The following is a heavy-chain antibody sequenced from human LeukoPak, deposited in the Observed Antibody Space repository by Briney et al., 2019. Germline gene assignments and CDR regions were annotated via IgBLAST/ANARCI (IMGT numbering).Heavy chain of an antibody. D-gene: IGHD4-17*01. V-gene: IGHV3-30*03. CDR2: ISYDGSNK. CDR1: GFTFSSYG. J-gene: IGHJ4*02. CDR3: ARDLDDYGDSGDY. Sequence: GGSLRLSCAASGFTFSSYGMHWVRQAPGKGLEWVAVISYDGSNKYYADSVKGRFTISRDNSKNTLYLQMNSLRSEDTAVYYCARDLDDYGDSGDYWGQGTLVTVSS.